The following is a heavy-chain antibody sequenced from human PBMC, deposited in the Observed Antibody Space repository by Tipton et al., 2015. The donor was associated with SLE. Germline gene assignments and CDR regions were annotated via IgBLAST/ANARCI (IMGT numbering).Heavy chain of an antibody. CDR1: GGSISSGGFS. Sequence: TLSLTCAVSGGSISSGGFSWNWIRQPPGKGLEWIAYIYHDESTYYNPSLKSRVTISIDRSKNQFSLKLSSVTAADTVVYYCARGRGGGESDAFDIWGQGTMVTVSS. V-gene: IGHV4-30-2*01. J-gene: IGHJ3*02. CDR3: ARGRGGGESDAFDI. CDR2: IYHDEST. D-gene: IGHD2-21*01.